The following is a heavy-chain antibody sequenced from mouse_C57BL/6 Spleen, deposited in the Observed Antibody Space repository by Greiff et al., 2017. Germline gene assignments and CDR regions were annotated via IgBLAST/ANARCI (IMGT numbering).Heavy chain of an antibody. Sequence: QVQLQQPGTELVKPGASVKLSCKASGYTFTSYWMHWVKQRPGQGLEWIGNINPSNGGTNYNEQFKSKATLTVDKSSSTAYMQLSSLTSEDSAVYYCARPSTVVDYAMDYWGQGTSVTVSS. CDR3: ARPSTVVDYAMDY. J-gene: IGHJ4*01. CDR1: GYTFTSYW. D-gene: IGHD1-1*01. V-gene: IGHV1-53*01. CDR2: INPSNGGT.